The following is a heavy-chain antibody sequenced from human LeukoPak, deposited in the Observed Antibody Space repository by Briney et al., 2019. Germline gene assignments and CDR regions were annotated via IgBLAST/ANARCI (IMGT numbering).Heavy chain of an antibody. V-gene: IGHV4-30-2*01. CDR1: GGSISSGGYY. CDR3: ARVGEPSYTLGY. D-gene: IGHD2-2*02. Sequence: PSETLSLTCTVSGGSISSGGYYWSWIRQPPGKGLEWIGYIYHSGSTYYNPSLKSRVTISVDRSKNQFSLKLSSVTAADTAVYYCARVGEPSYTLGYWGQGTLVAVSS. J-gene: IGHJ4*02. CDR2: IYHSGST.